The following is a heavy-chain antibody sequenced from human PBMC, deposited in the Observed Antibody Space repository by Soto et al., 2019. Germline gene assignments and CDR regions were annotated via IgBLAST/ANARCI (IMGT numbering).Heavy chain of an antibody. V-gene: IGHV1-18*01. CDR2: INPYNGNT. CDR3: ARDLAAAGPFDY. J-gene: IGHJ4*02. Sequence: QVQLVQSGAEVKKPGASVKVSCKASGYTFTSYSISWVRQAPGQGLEWMGWINPYNGNTNYAQKLQGRVTMTTYTSTSTAYMELRSLRSANPAVYFCARDLAAAGPFDYWGQGTLVTVSS. CDR1: GYTFTSYS. D-gene: IGHD6-13*01.